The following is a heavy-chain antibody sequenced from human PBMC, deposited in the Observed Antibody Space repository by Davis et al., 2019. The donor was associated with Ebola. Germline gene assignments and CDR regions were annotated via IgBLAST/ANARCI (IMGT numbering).Heavy chain of an antibody. J-gene: IGHJ4*02. CDR1: GDSVSSGG. V-gene: IGHV6-1*01. CDR3: ARGWLRSAFDY. Sequence: HSQTLSLTCAISGDSVSSGGWNWIRQSPSRGLEWLGRTYFSSKWYNDYAVSVKSRITINPNTSKNQFSLQLNSVTPEDTAVYYCARGWLRSAFDYWGQGTPVIVSS. CDR2: TYFSSKWYN. D-gene: IGHD5-12*01.